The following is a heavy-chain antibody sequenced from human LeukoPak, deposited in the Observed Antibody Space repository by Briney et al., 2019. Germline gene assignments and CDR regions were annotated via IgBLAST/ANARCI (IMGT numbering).Heavy chain of an antibody. CDR1: GGSVSSGSYY. CDR2: IYYSGST. V-gene: IGHV4-61*01. Sequence: PSETLSLTCTVSGGSVSSGSYYWSWIRQPPGKGLEWIGYIYYSGSTNYNPSLKSRVTISVDTSKNQFSLKLSSVTAADTAVYYCAREGRDNWFDPWGQGTLVTVPS. CDR3: AREGRDNWFDP. J-gene: IGHJ5*02.